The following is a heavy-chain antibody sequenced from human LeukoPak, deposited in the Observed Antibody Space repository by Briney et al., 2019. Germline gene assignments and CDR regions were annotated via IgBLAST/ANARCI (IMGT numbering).Heavy chain of an antibody. CDR1: GFTFSSYS. J-gene: IGHJ3*02. Sequence: PGGSLRLSCAASGFTFSSYSMNWVRQAPGKGLEWVSSISSSSYIYYADSVKGRFTISRDNAKNSLYLQMNSLRAEDTAVYYCVRSSPHCSSTSCYNDAFDIWGQGTMVTVSS. D-gene: IGHD2-2*02. CDR2: ISSSSYI. CDR3: VRSSPHCSSTSCYNDAFDI. V-gene: IGHV3-21*01.